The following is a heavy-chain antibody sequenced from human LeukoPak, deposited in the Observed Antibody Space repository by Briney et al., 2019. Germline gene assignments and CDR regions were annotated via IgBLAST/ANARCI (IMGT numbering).Heavy chain of an antibody. CDR3: ARDGTMVRGVIIKGYFDY. CDR2: ISSSSSYI. D-gene: IGHD3-10*01. Sequence: GGSLRLSFAASGFTFSTYNMNWVRQAPGKGLEWVSSISSSSSYIYYADSLKGRFTISRDNAKNPLYLQMNSLRAEDTAVYYCARDGTMVRGVIIKGYFDYWGQGTLVTVSS. CDR1: GFTFSTYN. V-gene: IGHV3-21*01. J-gene: IGHJ4*02.